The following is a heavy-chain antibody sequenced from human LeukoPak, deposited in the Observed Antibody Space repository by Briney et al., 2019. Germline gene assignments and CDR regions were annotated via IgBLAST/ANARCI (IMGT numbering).Heavy chain of an antibody. V-gene: IGHV3-66*01. D-gene: IGHD2-2*01. Sequence: GSLRLSCAASGFTVSSNYMNWVRQAPGKGLEWVSVIYTGGNTYYADSVKGRFTISRDNSKNTLYLQMNSLRDEDAAVYYCARAYCTSTSCLLGFDIWGQGTMVTVSS. CDR3: ARAYCTSTSCLLGFDI. CDR1: GFTVSSNY. J-gene: IGHJ3*02. CDR2: IYTGGNT.